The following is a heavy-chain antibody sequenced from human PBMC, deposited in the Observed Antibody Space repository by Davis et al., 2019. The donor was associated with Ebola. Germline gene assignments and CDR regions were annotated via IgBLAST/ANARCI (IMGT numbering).Heavy chain of an antibody. CDR1: GFTFSSYW. Sequence: GGSLRLSCEGTGFTFSSYWMSCVRQAPGKGLEWVANIKQDGSEKYYVDSVKGRFTISRDNAKNSLYLQMNSLRAEDTAVYYCARPLAVAGTRAFDYWGQGTLVTVSS. CDR2: IKQDGSEK. D-gene: IGHD6-19*01. J-gene: IGHJ4*02. V-gene: IGHV3-7*01. CDR3: ARPLAVAGTRAFDY.